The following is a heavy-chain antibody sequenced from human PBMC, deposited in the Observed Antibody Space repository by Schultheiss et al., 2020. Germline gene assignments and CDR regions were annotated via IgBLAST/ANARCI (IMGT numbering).Heavy chain of an antibody. CDR3: ARVGSQGYDILTGYSPGYFDL. CDR2: IYPADSET. V-gene: IGHV5-51*01. D-gene: IGHD3-9*01. Sequence: GESLKISCKGSGYSFDRSWFAWVRQMPGKGLEWMGIIYPADSETRYSPSFQGQVTMSADKSISTAYLQWSSLKASDTAMYYCARVGSQGYDILTGYSPGYFDLWGRGTLVTGS. J-gene: IGHJ2*01. CDR1: GYSFDRSW.